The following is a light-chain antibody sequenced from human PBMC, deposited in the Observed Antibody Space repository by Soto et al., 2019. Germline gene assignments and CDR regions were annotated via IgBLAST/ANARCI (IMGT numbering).Light chain of an antibody. CDR1: QSISSSY. V-gene: IGKV3-20*01. J-gene: IGKJ1*01. CDR3: QQYGSSSWT. CDR2: GAS. Sequence: TQPPSSLSASVGDRATLSCRASQSISSSYLAWYQQRPGQAPRLLIYGASSRATGIPDRFSGSGSGTEFTLTISRLEPEDFAVYYCQQYGSSSWTFGQGTKVDIK.